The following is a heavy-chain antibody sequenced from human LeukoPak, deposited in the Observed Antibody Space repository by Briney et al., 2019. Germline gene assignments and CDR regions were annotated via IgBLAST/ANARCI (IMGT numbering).Heavy chain of an antibody. J-gene: IGHJ4*02. Sequence: GESLKISCKGSGYSFTSYWISWVRQMPGKGLEWMGRVDPSDSYTNYSPSFQGHVTISADKSISTAYLQWSSLKASDTAMYYCARRYCSGGSCYSSFDYWGQGIPVTVSS. CDR2: VDPSDSYT. D-gene: IGHD2-15*01. CDR3: ARRYCSGGSCYSSFDY. CDR1: GYSFTSYW. V-gene: IGHV5-10-1*01.